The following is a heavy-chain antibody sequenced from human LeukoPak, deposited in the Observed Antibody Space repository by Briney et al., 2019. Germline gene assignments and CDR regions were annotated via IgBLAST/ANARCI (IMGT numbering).Heavy chain of an antibody. D-gene: IGHD3-16*01. V-gene: IGHV3-11*01. CDR2: ISSSGSTI. CDR1: GFTFSDYY. J-gene: IGHJ3*02. CDR3: AAIDSGGAFDI. Sequence: PGGSLRLSCAASGFTFSDYYMSWIRQAPGKGLEWVSYISSSGSTIYYADSVEGRFTISRDNAKNSLYLQVNSLRAEDTAVYYCAAIDSGGAFDIWGQGTMVTVSS.